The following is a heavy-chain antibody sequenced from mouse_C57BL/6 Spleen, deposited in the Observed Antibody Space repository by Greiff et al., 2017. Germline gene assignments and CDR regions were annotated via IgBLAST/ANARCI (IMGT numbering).Heavy chain of an antibody. D-gene: IGHD4-1*01. CDR1: GFTFSDYG. CDR3: ARGVTGTTFAY. CDR2: ISSGSSTI. V-gene: IGHV5-17*01. J-gene: IGHJ3*01. Sequence: EVHLVESGGGLVKPGGSLKLSCAASGFTFSDYGMHWVRQAPEKGLEWVAYISSGSSTIYYADTVKGRFTISRDNAKNTLFLQMTSLRSEDTAMYYCARGVTGTTFAYWGQGTLVTVSA.